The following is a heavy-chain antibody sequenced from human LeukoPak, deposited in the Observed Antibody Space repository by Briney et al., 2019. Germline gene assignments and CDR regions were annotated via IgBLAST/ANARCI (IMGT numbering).Heavy chain of an antibody. CDR1: GGSISSGGYY. CDR3: ARGLIAARPIDY. D-gene: IGHD6-6*01. J-gene: IGHJ4*02. CDR2: IYYSGST. V-gene: IGHV4-31*03. Sequence: PSQTLSLTCTVSGGSISSGGYYWTWIRQHPGKGLEWIGYIYYSGSTYYNPSLKSRVTISVDTSKNQFSLKLSSVTAADTAVYYCARGLIAARPIDYWGQGTLVTVSS.